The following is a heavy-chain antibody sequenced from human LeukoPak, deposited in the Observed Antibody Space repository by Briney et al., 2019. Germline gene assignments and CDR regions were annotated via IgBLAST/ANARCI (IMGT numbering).Heavy chain of an antibody. CDR2: IYYSGGT. J-gene: IGHJ4*02. CDR3: ARGLGYYDSSGYYYRYFDY. Sequence: PSETLSLTCTVSGGSISSYYWSWIRQPPGKGLEWIGYIYYSGGTNYNPSLKSRVTISVDTSKNQFSLKLSSVTAADTAVYYCARGLGYYDSSGYYYRYFDYWGQGTLVTVSS. CDR1: GGSISSYY. V-gene: IGHV4-59*01. D-gene: IGHD3-22*01.